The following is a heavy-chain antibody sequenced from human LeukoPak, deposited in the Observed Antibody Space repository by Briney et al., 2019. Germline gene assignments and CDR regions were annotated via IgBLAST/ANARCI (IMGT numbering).Heavy chain of an antibody. J-gene: IGHJ4*02. CDR1: GGSFSGYF. D-gene: IGHD3-10*01. V-gene: IGHV4-34*01. CDR2: INHNGIT. Sequence: PSETLSLTCAVYGGSFSGYFWTWIRQPPGKGLEWIGEINHNGITYFKPSLKSRLTISVDMSKNQFSLSLSSVTAADTAVYYCARAGGFREYYFDYWGQGTLVTVSS. CDR3: ARAGGFREYYFDY.